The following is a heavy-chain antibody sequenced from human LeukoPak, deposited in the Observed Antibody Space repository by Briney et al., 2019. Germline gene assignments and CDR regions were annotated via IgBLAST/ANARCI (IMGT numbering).Heavy chain of an antibody. CDR3: ARDSGSYFVGIDY. V-gene: IGHV4-4*02. D-gene: IGHD1-26*01. J-gene: IGHJ4*02. CDR2: IYLYGTT. Sequence: PSETLSLTCSVSIGSISSSKWWSWVRQSPVKGLEWIGEIYLYGTTNYNPSLKSRVTMSVDTSKNQFSLKLSSVTAADTAVYYCARDSGSYFVGIDYWGQGTLVTVSS. CDR1: IGSISSSKW.